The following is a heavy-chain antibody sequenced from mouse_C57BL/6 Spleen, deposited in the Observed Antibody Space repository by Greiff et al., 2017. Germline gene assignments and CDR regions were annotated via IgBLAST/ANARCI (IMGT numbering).Heavy chain of an antibody. J-gene: IGHJ4*01. V-gene: IGHV1-39*01. CDR3: ERRWLLAMDY. CDR1: GYSFTDYN. D-gene: IGHD2-3*01. Sequence: EVQLQQSGPELVKPGASVKISCKASGYSFTDYNMNWVKQSNGKSLEWIGVINPNYGTTSYNQKFKGKGTLTVDQSSSTAYMQLNSLTSGDSAVCFCERRWLLAMDYWGQGTSVTVSS. CDR2: INPNYGTT.